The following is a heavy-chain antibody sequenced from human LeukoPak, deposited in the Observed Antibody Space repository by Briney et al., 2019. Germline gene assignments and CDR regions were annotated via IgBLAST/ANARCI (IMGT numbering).Heavy chain of an antibody. CDR1: GFSFSTYA. CDR3: REPSFDY. D-gene: IGHD1-26*01. Sequence: PGGSLRLSCAASGFSFSTYAMSWVRQAPGEGLEWVSGFSGSGIATYYADSVKGRFAISRDNSKNILYLQMNSLRAEDTAIYYCREPSFDYWGQGTLVTVSS. J-gene: IGHJ4*02. CDR2: FSGSGIAT. V-gene: IGHV3-23*01.